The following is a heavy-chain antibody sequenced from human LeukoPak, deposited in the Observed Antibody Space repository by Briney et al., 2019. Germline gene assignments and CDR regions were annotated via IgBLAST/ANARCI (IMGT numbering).Heavy chain of an antibody. CDR3: ARDNPDSGGYYSIDY. V-gene: IGHV1-18*01. D-gene: IGHD3-22*01. CDR1: VYTFTHFG. J-gene: IGHJ4*02. Sequence: ASVKVSCKASVYTFTHFGISWVRQAPGQGLEWMGWISAYNGNTNYAQRFQGRVTMTTDTSTSTAYMELRSLRSDDTAVYYCARDNPDSGGYYSIDYWGQGTLVTVSS. CDR2: ISAYNGNT.